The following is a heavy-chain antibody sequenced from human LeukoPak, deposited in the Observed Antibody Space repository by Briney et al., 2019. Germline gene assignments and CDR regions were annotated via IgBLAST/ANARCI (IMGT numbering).Heavy chain of an antibody. CDR2: ISYDGGNK. Sequence: GGSLRLSCAASGFTFSSYGMHWVRQAPGKGLEWVAVISYDGGNKYYADSVKGRFTISRDNSKNTLYLQMNSLRAEDTAVYYCAKDLDGFFDYWGQGTLVTVSS. CDR3: AKDLDGFFDY. J-gene: IGHJ4*02. D-gene: IGHD6-25*01. V-gene: IGHV3-30*18. CDR1: GFTFSSYG.